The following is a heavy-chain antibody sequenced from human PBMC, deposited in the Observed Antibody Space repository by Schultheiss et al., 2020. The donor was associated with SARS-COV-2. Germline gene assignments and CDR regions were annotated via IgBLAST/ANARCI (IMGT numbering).Heavy chain of an antibody. CDR1: GFTFSGSA. Sequence: GGSLRLSCAASGFTFSGSAMHWVRQASGKGLEWVGRIRSKANSYATAYAASVKGRFTISRDDSKNTAYLQMNSLKTEDTAVYYCTTDELLWTYYFDYWGQGTLVTVSS. CDR3: TTDELLWTYYFDY. D-gene: IGHD3-10*01. J-gene: IGHJ4*02. V-gene: IGHV3-73*01. CDR2: IRSKANSYAT.